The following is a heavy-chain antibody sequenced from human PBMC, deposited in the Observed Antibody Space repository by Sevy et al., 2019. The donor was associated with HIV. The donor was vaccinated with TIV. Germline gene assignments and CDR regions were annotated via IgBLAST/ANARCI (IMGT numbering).Heavy chain of an antibody. CDR2: ISASSNYI. CDR3: ARGAGVRCSGSSCYLDFDY. CDR1: GFTFSSYS. J-gene: IGHJ4*02. D-gene: IGHD2-2*01. Sequence: GGSLRLSCAASGFTFSSYSMNWVRQAPGKGLEWVSYISASSNYIYYADSLKGRFTNSRDNAKNSLYLQMNSLRADDTALYYCARGAGVRCSGSSCYLDFDYWGQGTLVTVSS. V-gene: IGHV3-21*01.